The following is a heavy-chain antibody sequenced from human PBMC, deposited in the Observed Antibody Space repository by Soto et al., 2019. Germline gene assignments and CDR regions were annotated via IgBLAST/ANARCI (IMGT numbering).Heavy chain of an antibody. V-gene: IGHV3-21*01. Sequence: EVQLVESGGGLVKPGGSLRLSCAASGFIFSNYNMNWVRQAPGKGLEWVSSISTTSSYIYNADSVKGRFTISRDNAKNAVSLQMNSLRAEDTAVYYCARDGWVDYWGQGTLVTVSS. CDR1: GFIFSNYN. D-gene: IGHD1-26*01. CDR3: ARDGWVDY. CDR2: ISTTSSYI. J-gene: IGHJ4*02.